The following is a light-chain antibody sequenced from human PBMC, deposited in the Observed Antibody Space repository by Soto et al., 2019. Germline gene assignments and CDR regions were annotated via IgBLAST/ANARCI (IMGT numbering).Light chain of an antibody. Sequence: QSALTQPASVSGSPGQSITISCTGTSSDVGGYNYVSWYQQHTGKAPKLMIYDVSNRPSGVSNRFSGSKSANTASLTISGLQAEDEADYYCTSYTSTRTVVFGGGTQLTVL. J-gene: IGLJ2*01. CDR1: SSDVGGYNY. V-gene: IGLV2-14*01. CDR2: DVS. CDR3: TSYTSTRTVV.